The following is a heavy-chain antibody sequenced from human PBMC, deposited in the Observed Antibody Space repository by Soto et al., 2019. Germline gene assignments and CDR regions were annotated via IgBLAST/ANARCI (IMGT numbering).Heavy chain of an antibody. CDR3: AREVERIRFLEWLLPHGMDV. D-gene: IGHD3-3*01. V-gene: IGHV3-21*01. CDR2: ISSSSSYI. CDR1: GFTFSSYS. J-gene: IGHJ6*02. Sequence: EVQLVESGGGLVKPGGSLRLSCAASGFTFSSYSMNWVRQAPGKWLEWVSSISSSSSYIYYADSVKGRFTISRDNAKNSLYLQMNSLRAEDTAVYYCAREVERIRFLEWLLPHGMDVWGLGTTVTVSS.